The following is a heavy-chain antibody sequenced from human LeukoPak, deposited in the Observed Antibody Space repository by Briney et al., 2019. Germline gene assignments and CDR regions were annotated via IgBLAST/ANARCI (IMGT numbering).Heavy chain of an antibody. V-gene: IGHV3-23*01. CDR3: AKDQGYCSSTSCYPGAFDI. Sequence: GGSLRLSCAASGFTFSSYAMSWVRQAPGKGLEWVSAISGSGGSTYYADSVKGRFTISRDNSKNTLYLQMNSLRAEDTAVYYCAKDQGYCSSTSCYPGAFDIWGQGTMVTVSS. D-gene: IGHD2-2*01. CDR2: ISGSGGST. CDR1: GFTFSSYA. J-gene: IGHJ3*02.